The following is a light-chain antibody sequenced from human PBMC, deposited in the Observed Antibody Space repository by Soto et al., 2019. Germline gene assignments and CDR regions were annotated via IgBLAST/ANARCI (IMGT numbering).Light chain of an antibody. V-gene: IGLV2-14*01. CDR1: SSDFGGLNY. J-gene: IGLJ3*02. CDR3: SSYTTVPSPQWV. Sequence: QSALTQPASVSGSPGKPITTPSPGRSSDFGGLNYVSWYQQHPGKVPKLIIYKVDNRPSGISDRFSASKSGNTASLTISGLQAEDEAHYYCSSYTTVPSPQWVFAGGTKVTVL. CDR2: KVD.